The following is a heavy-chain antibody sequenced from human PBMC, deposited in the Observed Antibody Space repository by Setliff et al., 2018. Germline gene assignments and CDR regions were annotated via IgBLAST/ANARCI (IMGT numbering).Heavy chain of an antibody. Sequence: PGGSLRLSCAASGFTFSAHGMNWVRQAPGKGLEWISTINWDGRTTGYTDSVKGRFTISRDNAKNSLYLQMNSLRAEDTALCYCVLFGDRDTFPIWGQGTMVTVSS. CDR3: VLFGDRDTFPI. V-gene: IGHV3-20*04. CDR2: INWDGRTT. D-gene: IGHD3-16*01. CDR1: GFTFSAHG. J-gene: IGHJ3*02.